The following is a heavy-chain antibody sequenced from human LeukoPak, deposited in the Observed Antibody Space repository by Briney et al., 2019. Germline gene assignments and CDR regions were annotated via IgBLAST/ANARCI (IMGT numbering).Heavy chain of an antibody. Sequence: PGGSLRLSCAASGFTFSSHGMSWVRQAPGKGLEWVANIKQDGSEKYYVDSVKGRFTISRDNAKNSLYLQMNSLRAEDTAVYYCARADYDYVWGSYRQYYFDYWGQGTLVTVSS. D-gene: IGHD3-16*02. CDR3: ARADYDYVWGSYRQYYFDY. J-gene: IGHJ4*02. CDR2: IKQDGSEK. CDR1: GFTFSSHG. V-gene: IGHV3-7*01.